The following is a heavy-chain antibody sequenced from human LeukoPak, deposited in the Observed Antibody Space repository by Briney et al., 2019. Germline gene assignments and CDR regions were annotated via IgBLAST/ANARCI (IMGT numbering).Heavy chain of an antibody. CDR3: AKDRPQEYCSSTSCYADYYYGMDV. D-gene: IGHD2-2*01. J-gene: IGHJ6*02. V-gene: IGHV3-33*05. Sequence: GRSLRLSCAASGFIFSHYGMHWVRQAPGEGLEWVAVIQNDASTENFADSVKGRFTISRDNSKNTVFLQMNSLRVEDTAVYYCAKDRPQEYCSSTSCYADYYYGMDVWGQGTTVTVSS. CDR2: IQNDASTE. CDR1: GFIFSHYG.